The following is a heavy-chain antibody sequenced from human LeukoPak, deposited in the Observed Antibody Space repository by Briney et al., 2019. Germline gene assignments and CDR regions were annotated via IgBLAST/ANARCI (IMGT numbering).Heavy chain of an antibody. CDR3: ARVGCSGGSCPHGI. CDR2: ISSSSSYI. D-gene: IGHD2-15*01. V-gene: IGHV3-21*01. J-gene: IGHJ3*02. Sequence: GGSLRLSCAASGFIFSSYSMNWVRQAPGKGLEWVSSISSSSSYIYYADSVKGRFTISRDNAKNSLYLQMNSLRAEDTAVYYCARVGCSGGSCPHGIWGEGTMVSVSS. CDR1: GFIFSSYS.